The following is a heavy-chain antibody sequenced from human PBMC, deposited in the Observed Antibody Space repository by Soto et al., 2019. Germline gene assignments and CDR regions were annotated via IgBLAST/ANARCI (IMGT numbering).Heavy chain of an antibody. CDR3: AKGGGYCSGGSSYSRFYYYYYMDV. D-gene: IGHD2-15*01. V-gene: IGHV3-30*18. CDR1: GFTFSSYG. CDR2: ISYDGSNK. Sequence: QVQLVESGGGVVQPGRSLRLSCAASGFTFSSYGMHWVRQAPGKGLEWVAVISYDGSNKYYADSVKGRFTISRDNSKNTLYLQMNSLRAEDTAVYYCAKGGGYCSGGSSYSRFYYYYYMDVWGKGTTVTVSS. J-gene: IGHJ6*03.